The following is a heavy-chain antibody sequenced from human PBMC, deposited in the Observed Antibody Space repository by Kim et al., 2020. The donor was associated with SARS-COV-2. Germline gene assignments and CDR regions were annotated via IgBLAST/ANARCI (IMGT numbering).Heavy chain of an antibody. CDR1: GFTVSSNY. V-gene: IGHV3-53*01. CDR3: AIPYSSGWEGWVV. Sequence: GGSLRLSCAASGFTVSSNYMSWVRQAPGKGLEWVAVIYSGGSTYYADSVTGRFTISRDNSKDTLYLQMNSLSAENTAVYYCAIPYSSGWEGWVVWGQGTTVTVSS. D-gene: IGHD6-19*01. J-gene: IGHJ6*02. CDR2: IYSGGST.